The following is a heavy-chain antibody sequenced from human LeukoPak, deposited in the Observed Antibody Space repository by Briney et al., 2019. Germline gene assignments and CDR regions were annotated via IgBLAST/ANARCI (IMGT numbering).Heavy chain of an antibody. V-gene: IGHV3-11*05. D-gene: IGHD3-10*01. CDR3: ARGRARGVAAPFDY. Sequence: GSLRLSCAASAFTLSDYYMSWIRQAPGKGLEWVSFISSSSSYTNYADSVKGRFTISRDNAKNSLYLQMNSLRADDTAVYYCARGRARGVAAPFDYWGQGTLVTVSS. J-gene: IGHJ4*02. CDR2: ISSSSSYT. CDR1: AFTLSDYY.